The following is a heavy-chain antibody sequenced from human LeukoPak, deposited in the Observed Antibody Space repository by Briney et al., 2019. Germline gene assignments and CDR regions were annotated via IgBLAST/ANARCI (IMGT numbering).Heavy chain of an antibody. CDR2: ISSSGSTI. CDR3: ARTYCGGDCYSGDAFDI. Sequence: GGSLRLSCAASGFTFSSYEMNWVRQAPGKGLEWVSYISSSGSTIYYADSVKGRFTISRDNAKNSLYLQMNSLRAEDTAVYYCARTYCGGDCYSGDAFDIWGQGTMVTVSS. D-gene: IGHD2-21*02. V-gene: IGHV3-48*03. J-gene: IGHJ3*02. CDR1: GFTFSSYE.